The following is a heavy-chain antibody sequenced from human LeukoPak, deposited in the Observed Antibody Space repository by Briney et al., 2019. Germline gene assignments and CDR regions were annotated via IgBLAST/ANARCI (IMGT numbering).Heavy chain of an antibody. V-gene: IGHV3-30-3*01. Sequence: GRSLRLSCAASGFTFSSYAMHWVRQAPGKGVEWVAVISYDGSNKCYADSVKGRFTISRDNSKNTLYLQINSLRAEDTAVYYCASAYYGDYSSFDYWGQGTLVTVSS. J-gene: IGHJ4*02. CDR1: GFTFSSYA. CDR2: ISYDGSNK. CDR3: ASAYYGDYSSFDY. D-gene: IGHD4-17*01.